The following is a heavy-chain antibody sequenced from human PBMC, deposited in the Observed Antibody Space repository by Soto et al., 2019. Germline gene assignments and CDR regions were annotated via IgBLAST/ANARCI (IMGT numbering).Heavy chain of an antibody. CDR3: ATGPPNWFRGGFDY. V-gene: IGHV1-24*01. D-gene: IGHD7-27*01. CDR2: FDPEDGET. Sequence: ASVKVSCKVSGYTLIELSMHWVRQAPGKGLEWMGGFDPEDGETIYAQKFQGRVTMTEDTSTDTVYMELSSLRSEDTAVYYCATGPPNWFRGGFDYWGQGTLVTVS. J-gene: IGHJ4*02. CDR1: GYTLIELS.